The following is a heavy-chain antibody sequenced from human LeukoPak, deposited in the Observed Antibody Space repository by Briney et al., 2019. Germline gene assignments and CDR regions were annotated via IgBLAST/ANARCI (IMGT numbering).Heavy chain of an antibody. Sequence: ASVTVSCKASGYTFTGYYMHWVRQAPGQGLEWVGWINPNSGGTNYAQKFQGRRTMTRDTSISTAYMELRRLRAEDTAVYYCARAAYYYDSSGYSPWGLFLDYWGQGTLVTVSS. J-gene: IGHJ4*02. CDR2: INPNSGGT. CDR3: ARAAYYYDSSGYSPWGLFLDY. V-gene: IGHV1-2*02. D-gene: IGHD3-22*01. CDR1: GYTFTGYY.